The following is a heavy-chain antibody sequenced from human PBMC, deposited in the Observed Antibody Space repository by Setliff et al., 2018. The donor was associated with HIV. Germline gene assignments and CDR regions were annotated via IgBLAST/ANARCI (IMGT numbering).Heavy chain of an antibody. Sequence: GASVKVSCKASGYTFTSYGISWVRQAPGQGLEWMGWISAYNGNTNYAQKLQGRVTMTTDTSTSTAYMELRSLRSDDTAVYYCARGDIIAVPAAIDMDVWGKGTTVTVSS. V-gene: IGHV1-18*01. CDR3: ARGDIIAVPAAIDMDV. CDR2: ISAYNGNT. D-gene: IGHD2-2*01. CDR1: GYTFTSYG. J-gene: IGHJ6*03.